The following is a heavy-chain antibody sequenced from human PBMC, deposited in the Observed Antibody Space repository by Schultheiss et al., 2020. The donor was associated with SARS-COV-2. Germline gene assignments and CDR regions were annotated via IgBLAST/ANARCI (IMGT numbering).Heavy chain of an antibody. CDR3: SIPVTMIVVVNDGLDAFDI. CDR2: ISGSGGST. D-gene: IGHD3-22*01. V-gene: IGHV3-23*01. CDR1: GFTFSSYA. J-gene: IGHJ3*02. Sequence: GGSLRLSCAASGFTFSSYAMHWVRQAPGKGLEWVSAISGSGGSTYYADSVKGRFTISRDNSKNTLYLQMNSLRAEDTAVYYCSIPVTMIVVVNDGLDAFDIWGQGTMVTVSS.